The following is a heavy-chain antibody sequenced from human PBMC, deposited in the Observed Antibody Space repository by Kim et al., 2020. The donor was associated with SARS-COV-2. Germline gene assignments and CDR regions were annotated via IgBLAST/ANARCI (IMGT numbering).Heavy chain of an antibody. Sequence: SETLSLTCTVSGGSISSSSYYWGWIRQPPGKGLEWIGSIYYSGSTYYNPSLKSRVTISVDTSKNQFSLKLSSVTAADTAVYYCARKQWFGELYYFDYWGQGTLVTVSS. D-gene: IGHD3-10*01. V-gene: IGHV4-39*01. CDR1: GGSISSSSYY. CDR2: IYYSGST. CDR3: ARKQWFGELYYFDY. J-gene: IGHJ4*02.